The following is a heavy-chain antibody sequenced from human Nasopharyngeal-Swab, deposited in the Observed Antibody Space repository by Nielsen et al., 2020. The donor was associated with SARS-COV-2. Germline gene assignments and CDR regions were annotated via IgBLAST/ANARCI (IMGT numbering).Heavy chain of an antibody. Sequence: GESLKISCAASGFTFSSYSMNWVRQAPGKGLEWVSYISSSSSTIYYADSVKGRFTISRDNAKNSLYLQMNSLRAEDTAVYYCARDREWAFDYWGQGILVTVSS. J-gene: IGHJ4*02. D-gene: IGHD3-3*01. V-gene: IGHV3-48*01. CDR2: ISSSSSTI. CDR1: GFTFSSYS. CDR3: ARDREWAFDY.